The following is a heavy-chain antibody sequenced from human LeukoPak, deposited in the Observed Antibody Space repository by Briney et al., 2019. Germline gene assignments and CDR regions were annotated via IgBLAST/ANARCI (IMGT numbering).Heavy chain of an antibody. CDR2: ISWNSGSI. CDR3: ARDRGPRTGFMVREAYDY. V-gene: IGHV3-9*01. D-gene: IGHD3-10*01. CDR1: GFTFDDYA. Sequence: GGSLRLSCAASGFTFDDYAIHWVRQAPGKGLEWVSGISWNSGSIGYADSVKGRFSISRDNAKNTLYLQMSSLRAEDTAVYYCARDRGPRTGFMVREAYDYWGQGTLVTVSS. J-gene: IGHJ4*02.